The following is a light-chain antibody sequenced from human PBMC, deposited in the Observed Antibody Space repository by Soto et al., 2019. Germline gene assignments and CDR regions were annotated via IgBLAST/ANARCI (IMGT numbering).Light chain of an antibody. CDR3: QQANSFPIT. CDR2: KAS. V-gene: IGKV1-5*03. Sequence: DIQMTQSPSTLSASVGDRVTITCRASRSISSWLAWYQQKPGKAPKLLIYKASSLESGVPSRFSGSGSGTEFTLTISSLQPDDFATYYCQQANSFPITLGQGTRLEIK. CDR1: RSISSW. J-gene: IGKJ5*01.